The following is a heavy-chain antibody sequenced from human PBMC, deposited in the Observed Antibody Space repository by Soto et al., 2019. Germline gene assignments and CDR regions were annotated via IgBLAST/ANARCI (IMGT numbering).Heavy chain of an antibody. V-gene: IGHV1-8*01. Sequence: ASVKVSCKASGYTFTSYDINWVRQATGQGLEWMGWMNPNSGNTGYAQKFQGRVTMTRNTSISTAYMELSSLRSEDTAVYYCARAKWELLYYYYYGMDVWGQGTTVTVSS. CDR2: MNPNSGNT. J-gene: IGHJ6*02. CDR3: ARAKWELLYYYYYGMDV. D-gene: IGHD1-26*01. CDR1: GYTFTSYD.